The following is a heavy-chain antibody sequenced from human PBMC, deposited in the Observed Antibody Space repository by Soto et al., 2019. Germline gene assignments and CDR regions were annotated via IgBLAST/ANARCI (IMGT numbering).Heavy chain of an antibody. J-gene: IGHJ2*01. CDR1: GGTFSSYA. CDR3: ARAGWGPPGIDFDL. CDR2: IIPIFGTA. V-gene: IGHV1-69*01. Sequence: QVQLVQSGAEVKKPGSSVKVSCKASGGTFSSYAISWVRQAPGQGLEWMGGIIPIFGTANYAQKFQGRVTITADESTSTAYMEPSSLRSEDTAVYYCARAGWGPPGIDFDLWGRGTLVTVSS. D-gene: IGHD7-27*01.